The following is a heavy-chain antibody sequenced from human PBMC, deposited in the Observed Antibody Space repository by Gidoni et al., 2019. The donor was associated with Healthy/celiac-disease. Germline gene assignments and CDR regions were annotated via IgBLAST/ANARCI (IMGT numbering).Heavy chain of an antibody. CDR2: IINDGRIT. Sequence: EVQLVESGGGLLQPGGSLRLSCAASGFTFSNYWMHWVRQAPGKGLGWVSRIINDGRITNYADPVKGRFTISRDNANNTLYLQMNSLRAEDTAVYCCARGLVGPGGELAFDIWGQGTMVTVSS. D-gene: IGHD1-26*01. CDR1: GFTFSNYW. J-gene: IGHJ3*02. CDR3: ARGLVGPGGELAFDI. V-gene: IGHV3-74*01.